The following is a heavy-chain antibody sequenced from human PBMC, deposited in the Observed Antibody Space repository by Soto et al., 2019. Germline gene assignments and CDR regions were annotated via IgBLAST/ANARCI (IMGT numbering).Heavy chain of an antibody. J-gene: IGHJ4*02. V-gene: IGHV3-30-3*01. Sequence: QVQLVESGGGVVQPGRSLRLSCAASGFTFSSYARHWVRQAPGKGLEWVAVISYDGSNKYYADSVKGRFTISRDNSKNTLYLQMNSLRAEDTAVYYCARTDSVGELADFDYWGQGTLVTVSS. CDR1: GFTFSSYA. D-gene: IGHD3-10*01. CDR2: ISYDGSNK. CDR3: ARTDSVGELADFDY.